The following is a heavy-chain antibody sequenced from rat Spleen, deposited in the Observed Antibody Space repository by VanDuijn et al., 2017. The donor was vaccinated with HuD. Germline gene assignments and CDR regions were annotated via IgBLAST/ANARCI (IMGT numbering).Heavy chain of an antibody. D-gene: IGHD5-1*01. J-gene: IGHJ2*01. CDR2: ITHVHDNT. CDR3: TRENWVLDY. V-gene: IGHV5-20*01. Sequence: EVQLVESGGGLIQPGRSLKLSCAASGFTFSDYNMAWIRQAPGKGLEWIATITHVHDNTYYPDSVKGRFTISRDNAKSILYLQMNSLRSEDTATYYCTRENWVLDYWGQGVMVTVSS. CDR1: GFTFSDYN.